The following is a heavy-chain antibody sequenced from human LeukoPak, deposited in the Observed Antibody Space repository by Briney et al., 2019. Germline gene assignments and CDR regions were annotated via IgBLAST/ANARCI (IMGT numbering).Heavy chain of an antibody. J-gene: IGHJ4*02. D-gene: IGHD1-1*01. CDR2: IYYSGST. Sequence: SETLSLTCTVSGGSISSSSYYWGWIRQPPGKGLEWIGSIYYSGSTNYNPSLKSRVTISVDTSKNQFSLKLSSVTAADTAVYYCARVRGGTTDYWGQGTLVTVSS. CDR1: GGSISSSSYY. V-gene: IGHV4-39*07. CDR3: ARVRGGTTDY.